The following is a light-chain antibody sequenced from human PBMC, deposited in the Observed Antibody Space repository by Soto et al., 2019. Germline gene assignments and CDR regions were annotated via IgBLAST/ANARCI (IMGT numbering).Light chain of an antibody. V-gene: IGLV1-51*02. J-gene: IGLJ2*01. CDR3: GAWDGSLSAGV. CDR2: VND. Sequence: TVTISCSGSSSNIGNNYVSWYQQLPGTAPKLLIYVNDKRPSGIPDRFSGSKSGTSATLGITGLQTGDEADYYCGAWDGSLSAGVFGGGTQLTVL. CDR1: SSNIGNNY.